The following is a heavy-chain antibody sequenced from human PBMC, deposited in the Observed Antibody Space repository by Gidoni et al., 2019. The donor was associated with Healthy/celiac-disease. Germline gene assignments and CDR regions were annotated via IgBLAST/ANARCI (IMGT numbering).Heavy chain of an antibody. J-gene: IGHJ4*02. Sequence: QVQLVESGGGVVQPGRSLRLSCAASGFTFSSYAMHWVRQAPGKGLEWVAVISYDGSNKYYADSVKGRFTISRDNSKNTLYLQMNSLRAEDTAVYYCARELHQRFIAVAGILGDWGQGTLVTVSS. CDR1: GFTFSSYA. D-gene: IGHD6-19*01. V-gene: IGHV3-30-3*01. CDR2: ISYDGSNK. CDR3: ARELHQRFIAVAGILGD.